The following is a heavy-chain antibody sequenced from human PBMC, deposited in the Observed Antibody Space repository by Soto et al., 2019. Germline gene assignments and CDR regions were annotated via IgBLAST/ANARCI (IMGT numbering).Heavy chain of an antibody. CDR2: VIPILGTA. V-gene: IGHV1-69*01. CDR1: GGSLRNSV. J-gene: IGHJ4*02. Sequence: QVQLVQSGAEVKKPGSSVKVSCTASGGSLRNSVISWVRQAPAKRLEWMGGVIPILGTANYAQKFQGRVTMTADEATSTASMDLSSLSPDYTAVYYCARLGHPGHWGPGTLVIVSS. CDR3: ARLGHPGH.